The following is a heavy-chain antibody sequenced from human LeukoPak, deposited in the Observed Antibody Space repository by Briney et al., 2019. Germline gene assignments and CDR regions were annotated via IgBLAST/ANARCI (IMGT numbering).Heavy chain of an antibody. CDR2: ISPSGDIT. Sequence: GGSLRLSCAASGFTFSNNGMNWVCQAPGKGLEWVSGISPSGDITYYADSVKGRFTISRDNSKNTLYLEVISLTAEDTAVYYCAKDDAWLRFGEWSQGTLVTVSS. CDR3: AKDDAWLRFGE. D-gene: IGHD3-10*01. V-gene: IGHV3-23*01. J-gene: IGHJ4*02. CDR1: GFTFSNNG.